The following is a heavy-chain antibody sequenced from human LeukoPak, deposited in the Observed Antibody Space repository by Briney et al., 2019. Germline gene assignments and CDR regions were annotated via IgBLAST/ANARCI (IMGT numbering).Heavy chain of an antibody. V-gene: IGHV1-8*01. CDR1: GYTFTSYD. Sequence: ASVKVSCKASGYTFTSYDINWVRQATGQGLEWMGWMNPNSGNTGYAQKFQGRVTMTRNTSISTAYMELSSLRSEDTAVYYCAKDWGSEQLVFDCWGLGTLVTVSS. D-gene: IGHD6-6*01. J-gene: IGHJ4*02. CDR2: MNPNSGNT. CDR3: AKDWGSEQLVFDC.